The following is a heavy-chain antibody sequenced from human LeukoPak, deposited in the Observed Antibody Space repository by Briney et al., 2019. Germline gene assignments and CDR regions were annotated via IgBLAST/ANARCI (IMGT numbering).Heavy chain of an antibody. V-gene: IGHV3-15*01. CDR2: IKSKTDGGTT. CDR1: GFTFSNAW. J-gene: IGHJ6*03. CDR3: TTDPITMMVAGNYYMDV. D-gene: IGHD3-22*01. Sequence: GGSLRLSCAASGFTFSNAWMSWVRQAPGKGLEWVGRIKSKTDGGTTDYAAPVKGRFTISRDDSKNTLYLQMNSLKTEDTAVYYCTTDPITMMVAGNYYMDVRGKGTTVTVSS.